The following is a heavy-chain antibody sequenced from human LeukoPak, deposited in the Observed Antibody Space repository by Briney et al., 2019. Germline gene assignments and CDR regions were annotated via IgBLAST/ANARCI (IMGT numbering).Heavy chain of an antibody. CDR2: IYHSGST. J-gene: IGHJ3*02. V-gene: IGHV4-38-2*01. D-gene: IGHD3-10*01. CDR3: ASLKLTSTMVRGNAFDI. Sequence: PSETLSLTCAVSGYSISSGYYWGWIRQPPGKGLEWIGSIYHSGSTYYNPSLKSRVTISVDTSKNQFSLKLSSVTAADTAVYYCASLKLTSTMVRGNAFDIWGQGTMVTVSS. CDR1: GYSISSGYY.